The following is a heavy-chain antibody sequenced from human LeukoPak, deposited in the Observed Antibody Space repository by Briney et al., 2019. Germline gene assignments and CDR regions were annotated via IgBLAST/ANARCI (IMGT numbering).Heavy chain of an antibody. CDR2: ISGSGSTI. V-gene: IGHV3-48*03. CDR1: GFTFSSYE. Sequence: GGSLRLSCAASGFTFSSYEMNWVRQAPGKGLEWVSYISGSGSTIYYADFVKGRFTISRDNAKNSLYLQMNSLRAEDTAVYYCARESDTAMVHYYYYGMDVWGKGTTVTVSS. J-gene: IGHJ6*04. CDR3: ARESDTAMVHYYYYGMDV. D-gene: IGHD5-18*01.